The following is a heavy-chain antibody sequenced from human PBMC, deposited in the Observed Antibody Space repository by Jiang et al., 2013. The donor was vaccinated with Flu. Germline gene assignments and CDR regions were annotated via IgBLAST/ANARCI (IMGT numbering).Heavy chain of an antibody. CDR3: ARGRYCSGDCYWHHPFDI. Sequence: LLKPSETLSLTCTVSGGSINGYYWNWIRQPPGKGLEWIGVIYYGGSANYSPSLQSRVTISVHTSKDQFSLNLNSVTAADTAVYYCARGRYCSGDCYWHHPFDIWGQGTTVTVSS. V-gene: IGHV4-59*01. CDR2: IYYGGSA. J-gene: IGHJ3*02. CDR1: GGSINGYY. D-gene: IGHD2-21*02.